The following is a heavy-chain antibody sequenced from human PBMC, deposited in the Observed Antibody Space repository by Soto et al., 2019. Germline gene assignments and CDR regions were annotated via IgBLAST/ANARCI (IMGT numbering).Heavy chain of an antibody. CDR3: VLWVGGVINY. Sequence: EVQLVESGGGLVQPGGSLRLSCATSGFTFSDHYLEWVRQAPGKGLEWVGRSRNRAQRYTTEYAASVKGRFTISRDDSKNSLYLQVNSLTTDDTAVYYCVLWVGGVINYWGQGTLVTVSS. J-gene: IGHJ4*02. D-gene: IGHD3-10*01. V-gene: IGHV3-72*01. CDR1: GFTFSDHY. CDR2: SRNRAQRYTT.